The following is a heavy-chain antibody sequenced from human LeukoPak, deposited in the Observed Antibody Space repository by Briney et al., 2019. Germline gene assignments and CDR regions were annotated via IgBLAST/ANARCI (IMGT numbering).Heavy chain of an antibody. V-gene: IGHV3-66*01. CDR1: GFTFSSYA. CDR2: IYSGGST. Sequence: GGSLRLSCAASGFTFSSYAMSWVRQAPGKGLEWVSVIYSGGSTYYADSVKGRFTISRDNSKNTLYLQMNSLRAEDTAVYYCARDRASYYYYGMDVWGQGTTVTVSS. J-gene: IGHJ6*02. CDR3: ARDRASYYYYGMDV.